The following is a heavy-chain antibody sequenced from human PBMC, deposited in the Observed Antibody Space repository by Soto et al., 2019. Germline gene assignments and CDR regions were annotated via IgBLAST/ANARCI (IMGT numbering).Heavy chain of an antibody. J-gene: IGHJ3*02. CDR3: AGDSSGYSYDAFDI. D-gene: IGHD3-22*01. Sequence: EVQLVESGGGLVQPGGSLRLSCAASGFTLSSYRMHWVRQAPGKGLVWVSRINSGGSTTSYADSVKGRLTISRDNAKNTLYLQMNSLRAEDTAVYYCAGDSSGYSYDAFDIWGQGTMVTVSS. CDR2: INSGGSTT. CDR1: GFTLSSYR. V-gene: IGHV3-74*01.